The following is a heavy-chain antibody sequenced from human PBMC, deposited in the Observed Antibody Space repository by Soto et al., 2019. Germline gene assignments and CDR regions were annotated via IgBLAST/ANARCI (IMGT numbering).Heavy chain of an antibody. CDR2: IYHSGKT. Sequence: PSETLSLTCVVSGYSISSGYYWPSFRQPPGKELEWIGSIYHSGKTYYKPSLRSRVTVSVDTSKNQFSMKLISVTAADTAVYYCARDKRVTMIGGWFDPWGQGTLVTVSS. CDR1: GYSISSGYY. CDR3: ARDKRVTMIGGWFDP. J-gene: IGHJ5*02. D-gene: IGHD3-22*01. V-gene: IGHV4-38-2*02.